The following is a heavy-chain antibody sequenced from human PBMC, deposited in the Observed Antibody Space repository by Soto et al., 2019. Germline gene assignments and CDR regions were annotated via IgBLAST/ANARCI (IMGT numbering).Heavy chain of an antibody. J-gene: IGHJ4*02. D-gene: IGHD3-22*01. CDR1: GFTFSTYS. V-gene: IGHV3-23*01. CDR3: AKGGHDSSVRFFDY. CDR2: IRGSGDNT. Sequence: VQLLESGGGLEQPGGSLRLSCAASGFTFSTYSMNWVRQAPGKGLEWVSSIRGSGDNTYYADSVKGRFTISRDNSKNTLYLQMNSLRAEDTAVYYCAKGGHDSSVRFFDYWGQGSLVTVSS.